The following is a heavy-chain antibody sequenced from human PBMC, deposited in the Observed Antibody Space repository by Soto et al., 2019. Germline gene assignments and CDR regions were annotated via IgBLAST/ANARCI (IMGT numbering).Heavy chain of an antibody. CDR2: IYYSGST. CDR1: GGSISSYY. CDR3: ARDLLGTAEGYYGMDV. D-gene: IGHD1-1*01. V-gene: IGHV4-59*01. J-gene: IGHJ6*02. Sequence: ASETLSLTCTVSGGSISSYYWSWIRQPPGKGLEWIGYIYYSGSTNYNPSLESRVTISVDTSKNQFSLKLSSVTAADTTVYYCARDLLGTAEGYYGMDVWGQGTTVTVSS.